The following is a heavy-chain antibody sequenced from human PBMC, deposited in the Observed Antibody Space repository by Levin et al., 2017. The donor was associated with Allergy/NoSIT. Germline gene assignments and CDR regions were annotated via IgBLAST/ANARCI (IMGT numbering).Heavy chain of an antibody. D-gene: IGHD5-18*01. J-gene: IGHJ3*02. CDR2: IYWDDDK. CDR1: GFSLSTSGVG. Sequence: SGPTLVKPTQTLTLTCTFSGFSLSTSGVGVGWIRQPPGKALEWLALIYWDDDKRYSPSLKSRLPITKDTSKNQVVLTMTNMDPVDTATYYCAHSWRIQLWSEDAFDIWGQGTMVTVSS. CDR3: AHSWRIQLWSEDAFDI. V-gene: IGHV2-5*02.